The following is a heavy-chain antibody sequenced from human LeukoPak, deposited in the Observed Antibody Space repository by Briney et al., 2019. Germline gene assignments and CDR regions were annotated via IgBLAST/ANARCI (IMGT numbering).Heavy chain of an antibody. J-gene: IGHJ4*02. CDR2: ISAYNGNT. D-gene: IGHD3-10*01. CDR1: GYTFTGYY. Sequence: GASVKVSCKASGYTFTGYYIHWVRQALGQGLEWMGWISAYNGNTNYAQKLQGRVTMTTDTSTSTAYMELRSLRSDDTAVYYCARYQGSGSYYNVRFDYWGQGTLVTVSS. CDR3: ARYQGSGSYYNVRFDY. V-gene: IGHV1-18*01.